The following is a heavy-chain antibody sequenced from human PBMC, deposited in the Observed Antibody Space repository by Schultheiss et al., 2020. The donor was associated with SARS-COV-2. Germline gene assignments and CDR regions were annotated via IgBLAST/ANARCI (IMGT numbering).Heavy chain of an antibody. CDR3: ARQGGSSGPIYYYYYGMDV. D-gene: IGHD6-19*01. Sequence: SETLSLTCAVSGGSISSSNWWSWVRQPPGKGLEWIGEIYHSGSTNYNPSLKSRVTISVDTSKNQFSLKLSSVTAADTAVYYCARQGGSSGPIYYYYYGMDVWGQGTTVTVSS. J-gene: IGHJ6*02. V-gene: IGHV4-4*02. CDR2: IYHSGST. CDR1: GGSISSSNW.